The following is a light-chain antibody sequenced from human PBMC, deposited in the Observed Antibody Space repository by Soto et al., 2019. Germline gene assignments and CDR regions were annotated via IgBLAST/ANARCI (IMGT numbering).Light chain of an antibody. CDR2: GAS. Sequence: EIVMTRSPATLSVSPGARSTLPCIVHKSVSNNLAWYQQKPGQSPRLLISGASTRATGIPARFSGSGSGTEFTLTISRVQAEDFAVYYRKQHNHWPWTFGQGTKVDIK. V-gene: IGKV3-15*01. CDR3: KQHNHWPWT. J-gene: IGKJ1*01. CDR1: KSVSNN.